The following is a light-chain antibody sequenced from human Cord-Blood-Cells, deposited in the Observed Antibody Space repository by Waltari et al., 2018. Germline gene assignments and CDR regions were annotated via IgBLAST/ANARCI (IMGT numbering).Light chain of an antibody. CDR3: CSYAGSYAWV. V-gene: IGLV2-11*01. CDR1: SSDVGGYNY. CDR2: DVS. J-gene: IGLJ3*02. Sequence: QSALTQPRSVSGSPGQSVTIYCTGTSSDVGGYNYVSWSQQHPGKAHKLMIYDVSKRPSGLPDRVSGSKSGNTASLSSSGRHAEDEADYYCCSYAGSYAWVFGEGTKLTVL.